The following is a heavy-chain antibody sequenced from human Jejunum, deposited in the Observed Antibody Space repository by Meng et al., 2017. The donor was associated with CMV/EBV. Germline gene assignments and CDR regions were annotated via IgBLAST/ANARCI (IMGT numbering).Heavy chain of an antibody. CDR2: INPNSGGT. V-gene: IGHV1-2*02. CDR1: FTGYY. D-gene: IGHD2-2*01. Sequence: FTGYYMHWMRQAPGQGLEWMGWINPNSGGTNYAQKFQGRVTMTRDTSISTAYMELSRLRSDDTAVYYCARGPNIVVVPAAKYFQHWGQGTLVTVSS. CDR3: ARGPNIVVVPAAKYFQH. J-gene: IGHJ1*01.